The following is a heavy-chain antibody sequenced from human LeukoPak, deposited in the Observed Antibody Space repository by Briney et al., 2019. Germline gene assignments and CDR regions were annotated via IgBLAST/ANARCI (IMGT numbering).Heavy chain of an antibody. CDR1: GFTFSNAW. CDR3: TTDPARQLGYCSSTSCYDMDV. D-gene: IGHD2-2*01. J-gene: IGHJ6*03. CDR2: IKSKTDGGTT. V-gene: IGHV3-15*01. Sequence: KPGGSLRLSCAASGFTFSNAWMSWVRQAPGKGLEWVGRIKSKTDGGTTDYAAPVKGRFTISRDDSKNTLYLQMNSLKTEDTAVYYCTTDPARQLGYCSSTSCYDMDVWGKGTTVIVSS.